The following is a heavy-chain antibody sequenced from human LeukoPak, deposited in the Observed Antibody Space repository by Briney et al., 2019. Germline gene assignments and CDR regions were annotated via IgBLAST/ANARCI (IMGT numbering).Heavy chain of an antibody. CDR2: IKQDGSVQ. Sequence: GRSLRLSCAASGFTFTNYWMTWVRQAPGKRLEWLANIKQDGSVQYYVDSVKGRFTISRDNAKSSLYLQMNSLRAEDTAVYYCVTESRGTSHSRWGQGTLVTVSS. J-gene: IGHJ4*02. CDR3: VTESRGTSHSR. CDR1: GFTFTNYW. V-gene: IGHV3-7*05.